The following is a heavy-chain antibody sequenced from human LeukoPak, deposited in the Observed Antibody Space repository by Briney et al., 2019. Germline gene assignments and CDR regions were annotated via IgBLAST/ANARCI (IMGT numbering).Heavy chain of an antibody. CDR3: ARGGSYSYFDY. J-gene: IGHJ4*02. V-gene: IGHV3-74*01. CDR2: INYDGSST. Sequence: GGPLRLSCAASGFTFSSYWMHWVRQAPGKGLLWISRINYDGSSTSYADSVKGRFTISRDNAKNTLYLQMNSLRAEDTAVYYCARGGSYSYFDYWGQGTLVTVSS. D-gene: IGHD1-26*01. CDR1: GFTFSSYW.